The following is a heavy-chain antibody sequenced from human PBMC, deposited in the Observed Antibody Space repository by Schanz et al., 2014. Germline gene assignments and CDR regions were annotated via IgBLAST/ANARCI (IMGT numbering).Heavy chain of an antibody. Sequence: EVQLVESGGGLVQPGGSLRLSCAASGFTFSSYSMNWVRQAPGKGLEWVSYISSASSTINYADSVKGRFTISRDNAKNSLFLQMNSLRAEYTAVYYCARAGYDADNWFDPWGQGTLXTVSS. V-gene: IGHV3-48*01. CDR2: ISSASSTI. CDR3: ARAGYDADNWFDP. J-gene: IGHJ5*02. CDR1: GFTFSSYS. D-gene: IGHD2-2*01.